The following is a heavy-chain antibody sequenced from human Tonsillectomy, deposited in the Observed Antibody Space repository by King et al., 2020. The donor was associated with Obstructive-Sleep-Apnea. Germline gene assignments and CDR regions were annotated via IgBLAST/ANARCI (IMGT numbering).Heavy chain of an antibody. CDR2: IKPDGTLK. Sequence: EVQLVESGGGLVQPGGSLRLSCAVNGLTFSSSWMSWVRQAPGKGLEFLANIKPDGTLKFYADSAKGRFTISRDNAENSQYLQMNSLRAEDTAVYFCATDLNWGSDWGQGTLVTVSS. V-gene: IGHV3-7*03. CDR1: GLTFSSSW. J-gene: IGHJ4*02. D-gene: IGHD7-27*01. CDR3: ATDLNWGSD.